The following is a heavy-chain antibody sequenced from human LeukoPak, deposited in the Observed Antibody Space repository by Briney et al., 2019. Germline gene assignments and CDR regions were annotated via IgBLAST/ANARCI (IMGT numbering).Heavy chain of an antibody. J-gene: IGHJ5*02. D-gene: IGHD4-17*01. CDR3: ACTSDYGDYVSNWFDP. V-gene: IGHV1-2*02. CDR2: INPNSGGT. Sequence: ASVKVSCKASGYIFTGYYMHWVRQAPGQGLEWMGWINPNSGGTNYAQKFQGRVTMTRDTSISTAYMELSRLRSDDTAVYYCACTSDYGDYVSNWFDPWGQGTLVTVSS. CDR1: GYIFTGYY.